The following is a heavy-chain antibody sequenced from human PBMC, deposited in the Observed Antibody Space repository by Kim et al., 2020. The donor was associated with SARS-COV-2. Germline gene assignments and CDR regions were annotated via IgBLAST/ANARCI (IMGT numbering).Heavy chain of an antibody. CDR3: ARQRSGQNSGPFDY. V-gene: IGHV6-1*01. J-gene: IGHJ4*02. CDR2: TYYRSKWYN. CDR1: GDSVSNNSVT. D-gene: IGHD1-26*01. Sequence: SQTLSLTCAISGDSVSNNSVTWNWIRQSPSRGLEWLGRTYYRSKWYNDYVVSVKSRITINPDTSKNQFSLQLNSVTPEDTAVYYCARQRSGQNSGPFDYWGRGTLVTVSS.